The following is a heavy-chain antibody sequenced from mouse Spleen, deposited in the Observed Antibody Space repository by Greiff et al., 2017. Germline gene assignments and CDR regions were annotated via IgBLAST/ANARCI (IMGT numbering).Heavy chain of an antibody. CDR3: ARQSYSSGSYYAMDY. J-gene: IGHJ4*01. V-gene: IGHV1-81*01. D-gene: IGHD3-1*01. CDR1: GYTFTSYG. CDR2: IYPRSGNT. Sequence: QVQLQQSGAELARPGASVKLSCKASGYTFTSYGISWVKQRTGQGLEWIGEIYPRSGNTYYNEKFKGKATLTADKSSSTAYMELRSLTSEDSAVYFCARQSYSSGSYYAMDYWGQGTSVTVSS.